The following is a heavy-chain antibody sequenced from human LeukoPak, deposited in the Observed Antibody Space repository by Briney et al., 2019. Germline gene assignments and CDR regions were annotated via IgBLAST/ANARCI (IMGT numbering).Heavy chain of an antibody. D-gene: IGHD3-22*01. CDR2: IIPIFGTA. CDR1: GGTFSSYA. J-gene: IGHJ4*02. Sequence: GSSVKVSCKASGGTFSSYAISWVRQAPGQGLEWMGGIIPIFGTANHAQKFQGRVTITADKSTSTAYMELSSLRSEDTAVYYCARDPYYYDSSGYPAPDFDYWGQGTLVTVSS. V-gene: IGHV1-69*06. CDR3: ARDPYYYDSSGYPAPDFDY.